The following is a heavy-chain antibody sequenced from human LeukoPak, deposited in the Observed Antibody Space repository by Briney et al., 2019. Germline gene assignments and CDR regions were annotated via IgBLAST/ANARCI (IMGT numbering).Heavy chain of an antibody. J-gene: IGHJ4*02. Sequence: ASVKVSCKASGYTFTSYDINWVRQAPGQGLEWMAWMNPNSGNTGYVQKFQGRLTMTRDTSIGTAYMELSSLGSEDTAVYYCVRSSSLVRGVIILTSNHHGIHWGQGTLVTVSS. CDR2: MNPNSGNT. V-gene: IGHV1-8*01. CDR1: GYTFTSYD. CDR3: VRSSSLVRGVIILTSNHHGIH. D-gene: IGHD3-10*01.